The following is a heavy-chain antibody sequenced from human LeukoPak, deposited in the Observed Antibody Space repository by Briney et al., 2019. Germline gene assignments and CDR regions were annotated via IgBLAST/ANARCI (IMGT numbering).Heavy chain of an antibody. CDR1: GGSVSSSFYY. V-gene: IGHV4-39*01. CDR2: MYFSGST. CDR3: ANAARYSVDY. Sequence: SETLSLTCTVSGGSVSSSFYYWGWIRQPPGKGLEWIGSMYFSGSTHYNPSLKSRVTISVDTSKNQFSLKLTSVTAADTAVYYCANAARYSVDYLSQGTLVTVYS. J-gene: IGHJ4*02. D-gene: IGHD1-1*01.